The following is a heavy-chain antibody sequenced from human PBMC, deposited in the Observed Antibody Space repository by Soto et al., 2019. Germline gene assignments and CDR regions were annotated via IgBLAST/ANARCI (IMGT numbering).Heavy chain of an antibody. CDR3: ARVRTENYYGMDV. J-gene: IGHJ6*02. Sequence: EVQLVESGGGLVQPGGSLRLSCAESGFTFSSYWMSWVRQAPGKGLEWVANIKQDVTEKYYVDSVKGRFAISRDKGENTLYLQMNSLRAEDTAVYYCARVRTENYYGMDVWGQGTTVTVSS. CDR2: IKQDVTEK. CDR1: GFTFSSYW. V-gene: IGHV3-7*05.